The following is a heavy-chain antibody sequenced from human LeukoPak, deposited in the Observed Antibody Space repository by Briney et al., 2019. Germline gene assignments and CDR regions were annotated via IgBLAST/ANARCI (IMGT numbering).Heavy chain of an antibody. V-gene: IGHV4-61*02. J-gene: IGHJ3*02. CDR2: IYTSGST. D-gene: IGHD3-3*01. Sequence: SETLSLTCAVSGGSISSGSYYWSWIRQPAGKGLEWIGRIYTSGSTNYNPSLKSRVTMSVDTSKNQFSLKLSSVTAADTAVYYCARDPPLVRFLEWLPSDAFDIWGQGTMVTVSS. CDR3: ARDPPLVRFLEWLPSDAFDI. CDR1: GGSISSGSYY.